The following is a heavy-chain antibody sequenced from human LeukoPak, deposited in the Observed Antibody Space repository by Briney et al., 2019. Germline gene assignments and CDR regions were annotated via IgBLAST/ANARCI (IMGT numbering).Heavy chain of an antibody. J-gene: IGHJ4*02. CDR3: ARDHVGATYDY. V-gene: IGHV3-66*01. Sequence: GGSLRLSCAASGFAVSSNYMSWVRQAPGKGLEWVSVIYSGGSTYYADSVKGRFTISRDNSKNTLYLQMNSLRAEDTAVYYCARDHVGATYDYWGQGTLVIVSS. CDR1: GFAVSSNY. D-gene: IGHD1-26*01. CDR2: IYSGGST.